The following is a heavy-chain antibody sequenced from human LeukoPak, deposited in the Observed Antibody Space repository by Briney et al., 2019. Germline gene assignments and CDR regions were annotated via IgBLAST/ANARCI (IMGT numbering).Heavy chain of an antibody. J-gene: IGHJ5*02. V-gene: IGHV1-46*01. CDR2: ISPSGGST. CDR1: GYIFTTYC. D-gene: IGHD3-22*01. CDR3: ARALSDSSGYP. Sequence: GASVKVSCKAFGYIFTTYCVHWVRQAPGQGLEWMGKISPSGGSTSYAQQFQGRVTMTRDTSTRTVYMELSSLRSEDTAVYYCARALSDSSGYPWGQGTLVTVSS.